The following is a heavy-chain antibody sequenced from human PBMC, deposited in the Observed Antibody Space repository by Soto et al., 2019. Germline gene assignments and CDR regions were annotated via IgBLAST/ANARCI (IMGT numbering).Heavy chain of an antibody. J-gene: IGHJ4*02. CDR1: GGSISSYY. CDR3: ARDVGAAHYFDY. CDR2: IYYSGST. D-gene: IGHD1-26*01. Sequence: LSLTCTVSGGSISSYYWSWIRQPPGKGLEWIGYIYYSGSTNYNPSLKSRVTISVDTSKNQFSLKLSSVTAADTAVYYCARDVGAAHYFDYWGQGTLVTVSS. V-gene: IGHV4-59*01.